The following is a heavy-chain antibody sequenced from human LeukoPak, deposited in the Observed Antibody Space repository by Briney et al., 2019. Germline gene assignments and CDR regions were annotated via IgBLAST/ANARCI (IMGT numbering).Heavy chain of an antibody. CDR1: GFAFTDYY. CDR2: ISWNGGGT. Sequence: GGSLRLSCAASGFAFTDYYMSWVRQAPGKGLEWVSGISWNGGGTGYADSVRGRFTISRDNAKNSLYLQMNSLRPEDMALYYCAKDKGYSSSSGFDYWGQGTLVTVSS. D-gene: IGHD6-6*01. CDR3: AKDKGYSSSSGFDY. J-gene: IGHJ4*02. V-gene: IGHV3-9*03.